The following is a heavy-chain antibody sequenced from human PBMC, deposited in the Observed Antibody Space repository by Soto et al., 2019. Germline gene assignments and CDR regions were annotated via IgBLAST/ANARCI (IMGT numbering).Heavy chain of an antibody. CDR1: GYSFTKYG. D-gene: IGHD2-2*01. V-gene: IGHV1-3*01. Sequence: QVQLVQSGTEVKKPGASVKVSCKTSGYSFTKYGLHWVRQAPGQRLEWMGWINPGNGDTKYSQKFQGRVTITRDTSATTAYMELSSLRSEDSAVFYCARTCCSSTSCYNYYYYGMDVWGQGTTVTVSS. CDR3: ARTCCSSTSCYNYYYYGMDV. J-gene: IGHJ6*02. CDR2: INPGNGDT.